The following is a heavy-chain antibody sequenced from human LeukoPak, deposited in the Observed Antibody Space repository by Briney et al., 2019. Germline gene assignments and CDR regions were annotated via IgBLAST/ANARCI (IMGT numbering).Heavy chain of an antibody. J-gene: IGHJ4*02. CDR1: GFTFSDFA. D-gene: IGHD1-20*01. CDR3: SKGRSNFGYLSGDY. CDR2: MSGSGDAT. Sequence: PGGSLRLSCAASGFTFSDFAMTWVRQAPGKGLEWVSAMSGSGDATYYADSVKGRFTISRDKSKSTLYLQMNDVETEDTAIYYCSKGRSNFGYLSGDYWGQGTLVTVSS. V-gene: IGHV3-23*01.